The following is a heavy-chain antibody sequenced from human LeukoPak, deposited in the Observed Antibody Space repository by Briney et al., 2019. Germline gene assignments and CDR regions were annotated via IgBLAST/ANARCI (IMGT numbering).Heavy chain of an antibody. CDR1: GGSISSHY. CDR3: ARGGPYCSSTSCYAFDY. V-gene: IGHV4-59*11. D-gene: IGHD2-2*01. Sequence: SETLSLTCTDSGGSISSHYWSWIRQPPGKGLEWIGYIYYSGSTNYNPSLKSRVTISVDTSKNQFSLKLSSVTAADTAVYYCARGGPYCSSTSCYAFDYWGQGTLVTVSS. J-gene: IGHJ4*02. CDR2: IYYSGST.